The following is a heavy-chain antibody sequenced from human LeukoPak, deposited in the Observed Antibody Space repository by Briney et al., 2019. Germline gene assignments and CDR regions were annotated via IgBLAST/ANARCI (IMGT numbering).Heavy chain of an antibody. CDR1: GFTFSSSA. CDR2: ISNDGSRK. CDR3: ARDRAWNYFDY. J-gene: IGHJ4*02. Sequence: GSLRLSCAASGFTFSSSAMSWVRQAPGKGLEWVAIISNDGSRKYYAHSVEGRFTISRDNSKNTLYLQMDSLRAEDTAVYYCARDRAWNYFDYWGQGTLVTVSS. D-gene: IGHD3-3*01. V-gene: IGHV3-30*03.